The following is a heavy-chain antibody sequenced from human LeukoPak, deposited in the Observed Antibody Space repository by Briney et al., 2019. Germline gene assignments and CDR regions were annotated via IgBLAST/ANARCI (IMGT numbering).Heavy chain of an antibody. CDR3: ARVSRNIGSIGGDY. J-gene: IGHJ4*02. D-gene: IGHD2/OR15-2a*01. CDR1: GFTFSSYA. V-gene: IGHV3-30-3*01. CDR2: ISYNGTNK. Sequence: PGGSLRLSCAASGFTFSSYAMHWVRQAPGKGLEWVAVISYNGTNKYYADSVKGRFTISRDNSKNTMYLQMNSLRAEDTAVYYCARVSRNIGSIGGDYWGQGTLVTVSS.